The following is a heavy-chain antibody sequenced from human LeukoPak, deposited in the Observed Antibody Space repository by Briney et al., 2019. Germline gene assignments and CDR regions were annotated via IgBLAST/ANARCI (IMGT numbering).Heavy chain of an antibody. D-gene: IGHD3-3*02. J-gene: IGHJ3*02. Sequence: GASVKVSCKASGYTFTSYDINWVRQATGQGLEWMGWMNPNSGNTGFAQKFHGRVTITRNTSISTAYMELGSLRSEDTAVYYCARRAFDTFDIWGQGTMVTVSS. CDR3: ARRAFDTFDI. CDR2: MNPNSGNT. CDR1: GYTFTSYD. V-gene: IGHV1-8*03.